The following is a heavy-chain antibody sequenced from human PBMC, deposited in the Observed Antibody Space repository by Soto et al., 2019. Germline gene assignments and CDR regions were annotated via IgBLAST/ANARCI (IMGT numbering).Heavy chain of an antibody. Sequence: SETLSLTCTVSGGSISSGDYYWSWIRQPPGKGLEWIGLISYSGSTYYSPSLKSRVTISADTSNNQLSLRLSSVTAADTAVFHCMNYKSGWEYWGQGTVVTSPQ. D-gene: IGHD6-19*01. CDR2: ISYSGST. CDR1: GGSISSGDYY. V-gene: IGHV4-30-4*01. CDR3: MNYKSGWEY. J-gene: IGHJ4*02.